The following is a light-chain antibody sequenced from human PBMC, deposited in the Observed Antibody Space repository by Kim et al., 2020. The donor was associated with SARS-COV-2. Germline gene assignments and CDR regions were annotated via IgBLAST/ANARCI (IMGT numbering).Light chain of an antibody. CDR3: QAWDRTTVV. Sequence: VSPGPTASIPCSGDKLGNKYTCWYQQKPGQSPVLVIYQDSKRPSGIPERFSGSNSGNTATLTISGTQAMDEADYYCQAWDRTTVVFGGGTQLTVL. V-gene: IGLV3-1*01. J-gene: IGLJ3*02. CDR1: KLGNKY. CDR2: QDS.